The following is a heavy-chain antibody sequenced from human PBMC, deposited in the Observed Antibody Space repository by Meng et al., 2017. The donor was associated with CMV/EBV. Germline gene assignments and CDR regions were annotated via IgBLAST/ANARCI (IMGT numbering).Heavy chain of an antibody. V-gene: IGHV1-69*02. CDR2: IIPILGIA. Sequence: SVKVSCKASGGTFSSYTISWVRQAPGQGLEWMGRIIPILGIANYAQKFQGRVTITADKSTSTAYMELSSLRSDTAVYYCARPKFQYSSSSGVGRRYYGMDVWGQGTTVTVSS. CDR1: GGTFSSYT. CDR3: ARPKFQYSSSSGVGRRYYGMDV. J-gene: IGHJ6*02. D-gene: IGHD6-6*01.